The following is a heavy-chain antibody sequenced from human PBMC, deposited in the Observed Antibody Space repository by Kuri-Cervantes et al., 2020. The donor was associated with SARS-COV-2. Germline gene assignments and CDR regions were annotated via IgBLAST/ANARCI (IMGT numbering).Heavy chain of an antibody. D-gene: IGHD3-3*01. Sequence: SETLSLTCTVSGGSISSYYWSWIRQPPGEGLEWIGYIYYSGSTNYNPSLKSRVTISVDTSKNQFSLKLSSVTAADTAVYYCARRGTIFGVATFDYWGQGTLVTVSS. V-gene: IGHV4-59*01. CDR2: IYYSGST. J-gene: IGHJ4*02. CDR1: GGSISSYY. CDR3: ARRGTIFGVATFDY.